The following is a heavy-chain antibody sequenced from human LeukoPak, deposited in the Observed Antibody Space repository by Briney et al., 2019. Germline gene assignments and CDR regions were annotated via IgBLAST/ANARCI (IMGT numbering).Heavy chain of an antibody. V-gene: IGHV3-9*01. Sequence: GGSLRLSCVASGFTFDDYAMHWVRQAPGKGLEWVAGISWNSGSIGYGDSVKGRFTISRDNAKSTLYLQMNSLRAEDTAVYYCARDYARAVEYWGQGTLATVSS. CDR2: ISWNSGSI. J-gene: IGHJ4*02. CDR3: ARDYARAVEY. CDR1: GFTFDDYA. D-gene: IGHD2-2*01.